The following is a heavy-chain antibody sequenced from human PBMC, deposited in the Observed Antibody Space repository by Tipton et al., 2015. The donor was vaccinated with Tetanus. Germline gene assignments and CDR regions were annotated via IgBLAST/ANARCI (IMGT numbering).Heavy chain of an antibody. CDR3: ARAGFYYDSSGYSED. CDR2: IYTSGSP. CDR1: GGSISSYY. J-gene: IGHJ4*02. D-gene: IGHD3-22*01. Sequence: GLVKPSETLSLTCTVSGGSISSYYWSWIRQPAGKGLEWIGRIYTSGSPNYNPPLKSRVTMSVDTSKNQFSLKLSSVTAADTAVYYCARAGFYYDSSGYSEDWGQGTLVTVSS. V-gene: IGHV4-4*07.